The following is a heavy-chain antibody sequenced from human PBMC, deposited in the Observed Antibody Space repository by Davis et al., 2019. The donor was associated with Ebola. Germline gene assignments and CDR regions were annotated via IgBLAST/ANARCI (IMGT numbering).Heavy chain of an antibody. J-gene: IGHJ2*01. CDR2: IRGSDGYT. V-gene: IGHV3-21*01. CDR1: GFGFSSYT. D-gene: IGHD3-3*01. Sequence: GESLKTSCAGPGFGFSSYTMSWVRQAPGKGLEWISGIRGSDGYTFYADPVKGRFTISRDNAKNSLYLQMNSLRAEDTAVYYCARDHDPDTIFGVVINWYFDHWGRGTLVTVSS. CDR3: ARDHDPDTIFGVVINWYFDH.